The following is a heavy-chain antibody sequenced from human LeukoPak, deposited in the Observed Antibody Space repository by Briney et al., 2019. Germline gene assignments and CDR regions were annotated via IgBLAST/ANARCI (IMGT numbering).Heavy chain of an antibody. J-gene: IGHJ4*02. V-gene: IGHV3-7*01. D-gene: IGHD2-15*01. Sequence: GGSLRLTCAASGFTFSGYWMSWVRQAPGKGLEWVANIKQDGSEKYYVDSVKGRFTISRDNAKNSLYLQMNSLRAEDTAVYYCARDRLGYCGGGSCYRDYWGQGTLVPVSS. CDR1: GFTFSGYW. CDR2: IKQDGSEK. CDR3: ARDRLGYCGGGSCYRDY.